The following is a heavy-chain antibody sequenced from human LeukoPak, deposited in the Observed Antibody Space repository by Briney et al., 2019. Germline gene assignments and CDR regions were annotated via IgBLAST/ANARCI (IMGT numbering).Heavy chain of an antibody. Sequence: PSETLSLTCTVSGGSISSYYWSWIRQPPGKGLEWIGYIYYSGSTNYNPSLKRRVTISVDTSKNQFSLKLSSVTAADTAVYYCARGLGAVAGTGEYDYWGQGTLVTVSS. CDR1: GGSISSYY. V-gene: IGHV4-59*01. CDR3: ARGLGAVAGTGEYDY. J-gene: IGHJ4*02. D-gene: IGHD6-19*01. CDR2: IYYSGST.